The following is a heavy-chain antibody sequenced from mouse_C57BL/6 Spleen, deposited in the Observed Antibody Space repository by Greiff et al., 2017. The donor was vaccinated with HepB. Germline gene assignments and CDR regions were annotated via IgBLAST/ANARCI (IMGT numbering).Heavy chain of an antibody. J-gene: IGHJ2*01. CDR2: IDPETGGT. CDR1: GYTFTDYE. Sequence: QVQLQQSGAELVRPGASVTLSCKASGYTFTDYEMHWVKQTPVHGLEWIGAIDPETGGTAYNQKFKGKAILTADKSSSTAYMELRSLTSEDSAVYYCPRGGPVRRFDYWGKGTTLTVSS. D-gene: IGHD2-14*01. CDR3: PRGGPVRRFDY. V-gene: IGHV1-15*01.